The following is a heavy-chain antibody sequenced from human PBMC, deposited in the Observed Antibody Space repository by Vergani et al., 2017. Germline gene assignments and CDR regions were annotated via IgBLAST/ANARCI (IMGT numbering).Heavy chain of an antibody. Sequence: QVQLQESGPGLVKPSETLSLTCTVSGYSISSGYYWGWIRQPPGKGLEWIGSIYHSGSTYYNPSLKSRVTISVDTSKNHFSLKLSSVTAADTAGYYCARVGIKPSSWGQGTLVTVSS. CDR1: GYSISSGYY. V-gene: IGHV4-38-2*02. CDR3: ARVGIKPSS. J-gene: IGHJ5*02. D-gene: IGHD1-26*01. CDR2: IYHSGST.